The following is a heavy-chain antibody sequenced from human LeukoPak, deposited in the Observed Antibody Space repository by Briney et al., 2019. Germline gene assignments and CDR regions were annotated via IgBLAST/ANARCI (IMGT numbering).Heavy chain of an antibody. D-gene: IGHD3-10*01. V-gene: IGHV1-18*01. J-gene: IGHJ4*02. Sequence: ASVKVSCKASGGTYSSYGISWVRQAPGQGLEWMGWISAYNGNTNYAQKLQGRVTMTTDTSTSTAYMELRSLRSDDTTVYYSARDQLLWFGEPNYFDYWGQGTLVTVSS. CDR3: ARDQLLWFGEPNYFDY. CDR1: GGTYSSYG. CDR2: ISAYNGNT.